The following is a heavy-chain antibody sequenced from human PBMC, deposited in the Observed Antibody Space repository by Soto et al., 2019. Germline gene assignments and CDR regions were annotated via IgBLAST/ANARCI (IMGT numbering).Heavy chain of an antibody. CDR2: ISGSGGST. V-gene: IGHV3-23*01. D-gene: IGHD3-10*01. Sequence: GGSLRLSCAASGFTFSSYAMSWVRQAPGRGLEWVSAISGSGGSTYDADSVKGRFTISRDDSKNTAYLQMNSLKTEDTAVYYCTMGLLWFGAYWGQGTLVTVSS. CDR1: GFTFSSYA. CDR3: TMGLLWFGAY. J-gene: IGHJ4*02.